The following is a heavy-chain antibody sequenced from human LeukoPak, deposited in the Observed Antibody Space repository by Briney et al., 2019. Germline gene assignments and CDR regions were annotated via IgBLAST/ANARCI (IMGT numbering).Heavy chain of an antibody. CDR1: GFTFSNYA. CDR2: IRYDGSIE. J-gene: IGHJ4*02. D-gene: IGHD3-10*01. V-gene: IGHV3-30*02. Sequence: PGGSLRLSCAASGFTFSNYAMHWVRRAPGKGLEWVAFIRYDGSIEYYADSVKGRFTISRDNSKNTLYLQMNSLRAEDTAVYYCAKNSVMVRGVIFHYFDLWGQGTLVTVSS. CDR3: AKNSVMVRGVIFHYFDL.